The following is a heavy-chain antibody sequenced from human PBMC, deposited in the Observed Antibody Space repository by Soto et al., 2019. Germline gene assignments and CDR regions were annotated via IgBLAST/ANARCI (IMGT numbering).Heavy chain of an antibody. CDR3: AKGGTYHIGDFDS. Sequence: EVQLLESGGGLVQPGGSLSLSFEASGFTFNINTLSWVRRAPGKGLEWVSGIGARGSDTYFPDSVKGRFTISRDNAMDMVYLQMNSLRAEDTAVYFCAKGGTYHIGDFDSWGQGTLVTVSS. V-gene: IGHV3-23*01. J-gene: IGHJ4*02. D-gene: IGHD5-12*01. CDR1: GFTFNINT. CDR2: IGARGSDT.